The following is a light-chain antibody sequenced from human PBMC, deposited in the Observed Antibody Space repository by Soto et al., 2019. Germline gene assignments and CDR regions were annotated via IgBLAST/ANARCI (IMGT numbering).Light chain of an antibody. CDR2: ETT. J-gene: IGLJ3*02. V-gene: IGLV2-23*01. CDR3: CSFRFNNVAV. Sequence: QSALTQPASVSGSPGQSITISCTGTSSDVGTYDLVSWYQQHPGKAPKLMIFETTKRPSGVSSRFSASKSGNKASLTISGLEADEEADYYCCSFRFNNVAVFGGGTKLTVL. CDR1: SSDVGTYDL.